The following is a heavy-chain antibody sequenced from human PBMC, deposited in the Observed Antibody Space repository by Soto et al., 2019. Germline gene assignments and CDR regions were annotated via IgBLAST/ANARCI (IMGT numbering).Heavy chain of an antibody. J-gene: IGHJ4*02. CDR1: GGSISSRSHY. CDR3: ATADGFGVVTPFFEY. V-gene: IGHV4-39*01. CDR2: SYYRGST. D-gene: IGHD3-3*01. Sequence: QLQLQESGPGLVKPPKSLSLTCTVSGGSISSRSHYWGWIRQSPGRHLEWIGSSYYRGSTHYNPSLKTRVTISVDTSKNQVSLKVYSVTAADTAVYYCATADGFGVVTPFFEYWGQGMLVTVSS.